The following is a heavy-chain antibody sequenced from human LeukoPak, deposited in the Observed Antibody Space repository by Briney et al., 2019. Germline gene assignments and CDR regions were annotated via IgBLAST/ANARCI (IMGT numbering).Heavy chain of an antibody. V-gene: IGHV3-7*05. CDR2: IKPDGSEK. Sequence: PGGSLTLSCADSGITFSGNWMSWVRQATGKGLEWVAHIKPDGSEKYYVDSVGGGFIISRENAENSLYLEMNSLRAEDTAVYYCARDRDWSFDYWGQGTLVTVSS. J-gene: IGHJ4*02. CDR1: GITFSGNW. D-gene: IGHD3/OR15-3a*01. CDR3: ARDRDWSFDY.